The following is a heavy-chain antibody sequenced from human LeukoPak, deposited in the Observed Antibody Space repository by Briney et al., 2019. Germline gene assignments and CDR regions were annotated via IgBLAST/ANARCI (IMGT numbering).Heavy chain of an antibody. CDR3: ARVPYYDLWSGPGYFDY. J-gene: IGHJ4*02. CDR2: IYSGGNT. D-gene: IGHD3-3*01. CDR1: GFSVTSKD. V-gene: IGHV3-66*01. Sequence: GGSLRLSCAASGFSVTSKDMTWVRQAPGKGLEWVSVIYSGGNTYYPDSVKGRFSISRDNSKNTLYLQMNSLRGEDTAVYYCARVPYYDLWSGPGYFDYWGQGTLVTVSA.